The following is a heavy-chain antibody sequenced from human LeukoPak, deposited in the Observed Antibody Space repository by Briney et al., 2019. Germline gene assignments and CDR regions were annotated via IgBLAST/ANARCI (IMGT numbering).Heavy chain of an antibody. CDR1: GFTFRSYG. D-gene: IGHD2-15*01. V-gene: IGHV3-73*01. Sequence: GGSLRLSCAASGFTFRSYGMHWVRQASGKGLEWVGRIRSKADNYATSYAASVKGRFTMSRDDSKNTAYLQLNSLKTEDTAVYYCTQYCSGVSCSVPGGLDPWGQGTLVTVSS. CDR3: TQYCSGVSCSVPGGLDP. J-gene: IGHJ5*02. CDR2: IRSKADNYAT.